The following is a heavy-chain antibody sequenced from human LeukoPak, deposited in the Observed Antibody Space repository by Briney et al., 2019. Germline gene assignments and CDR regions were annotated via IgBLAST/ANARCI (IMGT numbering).Heavy chain of an antibody. CDR3: ARLAEPTPPNDY. D-gene: IGHD1-14*01. V-gene: IGHV1-69*04. J-gene: IGHJ4*02. Sequence: GASVKVSCKASGGTFSSYAISWVRQAPGQGLEWMGRIIPILGIANYAQKFQGRVTITADKSTSTAYMELSSLRSEDTAVYYCARLAEPTPPNDYWGQGTLVTVSS. CDR2: IIPILGIA. CDR1: GGTFSSYA.